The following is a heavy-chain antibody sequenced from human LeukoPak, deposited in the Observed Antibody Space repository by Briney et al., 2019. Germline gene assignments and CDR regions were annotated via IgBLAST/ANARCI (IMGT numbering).Heavy chain of an antibody. CDR3: AGSAVRGVILDYYYGMDV. D-gene: IGHD3-10*02. J-gene: IGHJ6*02. CDR2: ISWNSGSI. CDR1: GFTFDDYA. Sequence: GESLRLSCAASGFTFDDYAMHWVRQAPGKGLEWVSGISWNSGSIGYADSVKGRFTISRDNAKNSLYLQMNSLRAEDTALYYCAGSAVRGVILDYYYGMDVWGQGTTVTVSS. V-gene: IGHV3-9*01.